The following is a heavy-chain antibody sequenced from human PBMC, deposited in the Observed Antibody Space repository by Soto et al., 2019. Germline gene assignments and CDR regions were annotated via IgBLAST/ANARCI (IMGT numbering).Heavy chain of an antibody. CDR3: ARFGGGATSYYYGMDV. D-gene: IGHD1-26*01. CDR1: GYSFTSYW. J-gene: IGHJ6*02. V-gene: IGHV5-10-1*01. Sequence: PGESLKISCKGSGYSFTSYWMSWVRQMPGKGLEWMGRIDPSDSYTNYSPSFQGHVTISADKSISTAYLQWSSLKASDTAMYYCARFGGGATSYYYGMDVWGQGTTVTVSS. CDR2: IDPSDSYT.